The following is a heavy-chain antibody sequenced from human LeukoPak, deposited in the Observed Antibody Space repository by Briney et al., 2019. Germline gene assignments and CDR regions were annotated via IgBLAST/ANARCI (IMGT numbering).Heavy chain of an antibody. D-gene: IGHD7-27*01. Sequence: GGSLRLSCEASGFTFSRRDMHWVRQAAGKGLEWVSGFIPAGDRYYAESVKGRFTISRENAKSSLYLEMNSLRVGDTAVYYCVRGGVWGLSSNWLEAWGQGTLVIVSS. CDR1: GFTFSRRD. CDR2: FIPAGDR. J-gene: IGHJ5*02. V-gene: IGHV3-13*04. CDR3: VRGGVWGLSSNWLEA.